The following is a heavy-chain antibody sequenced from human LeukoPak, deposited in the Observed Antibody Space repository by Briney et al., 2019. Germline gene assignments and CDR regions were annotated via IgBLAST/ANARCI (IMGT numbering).Heavy chain of an antibody. CDR2: FNHSEST. Sequence: SETLSLTCAVYGGSFCGYYWSWIRQPPGKGLEWIGEFNHSESTNYNPSLKSRVTISVDTSKNQFSLKLGSVNAADTAVYYGARYCTSTTCILRGFDYWGEGTLVTVSS. D-gene: IGHD2-2*01. V-gene: IGHV4-34*01. J-gene: IGHJ4*02. CDR3: ARYCTSTTCILRGFDY. CDR1: GGSFCGYY.